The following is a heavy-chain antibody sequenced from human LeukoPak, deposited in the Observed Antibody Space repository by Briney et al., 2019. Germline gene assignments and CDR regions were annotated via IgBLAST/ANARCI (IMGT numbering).Heavy chain of an antibody. CDR1: GDSISTSSSY. CDR2: IYTSGST. J-gene: IGHJ5*02. D-gene: IGHD6-13*01. Sequence: SETLSLTCTVSGDSISTSSSYWGWIRQPAGKGLEWIGRIYTSGSTNYNPSLKSRVTISVDTSKNQFSLKLSSVTAADTAVYYCARDGHPAGYSITFDPWGQGTLVTVSS. V-gene: IGHV4-61*02. CDR3: ARDGHPAGYSITFDP.